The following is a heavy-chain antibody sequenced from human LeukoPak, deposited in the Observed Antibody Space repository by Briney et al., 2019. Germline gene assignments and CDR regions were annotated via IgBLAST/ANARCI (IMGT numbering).Heavy chain of an antibody. Sequence: GGSLRLSCAASGFTVSTNYMSWVRQAPGKGPECVSVIYSGGTTYYADSVKGRFIISRDNSKNTLYLQMNSLRAEDTAVYYCARAITGTTGPDDYWDQGTLVTVSS. CDR3: ARAITGTTGPDDY. CDR2: IYSGGTT. J-gene: IGHJ4*02. V-gene: IGHV3-53*01. D-gene: IGHD1-7*01. CDR1: GFTVSTNY.